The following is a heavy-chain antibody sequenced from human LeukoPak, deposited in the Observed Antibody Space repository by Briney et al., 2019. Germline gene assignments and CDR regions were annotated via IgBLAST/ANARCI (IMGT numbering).Heavy chain of an antibody. CDR2: ISGGNGNT. D-gene: IGHD3-16*01. CDR1: GYTFTNFG. J-gene: IGHJ4*02. Sequence: VASVKVSCKTSGYTFTNFGIGWVRQAPGQGLEWMGWISGGNGNTDYPQTLQDRFTMTTDTSTNTAYMELRNLRSEDTAVYYCARALKLRRNVDYWGQGTLVTVSS. V-gene: IGHV1-18*01. CDR3: ARALKLRRNVDY.